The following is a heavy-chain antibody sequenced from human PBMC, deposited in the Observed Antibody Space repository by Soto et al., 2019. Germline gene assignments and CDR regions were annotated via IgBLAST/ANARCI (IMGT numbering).Heavy chain of an antibody. CDR1: GGSISSSSYY. CDR3: ARLVDDLLWFGEHMQGRGDYFDY. Sequence: SETLSLTCTVSGGSISSSSYYWGWIRQPPGKGLEWIGSIYYSGSTYYNPSLKSRVTISVDTSKNQFSLKLSSVTAADTAVYYCARLVDDLLWFGEHMQGRGDYFDYWGQGTLVTVSS. J-gene: IGHJ4*02. V-gene: IGHV4-39*01. CDR2: IYYSGST. D-gene: IGHD3-10*01.